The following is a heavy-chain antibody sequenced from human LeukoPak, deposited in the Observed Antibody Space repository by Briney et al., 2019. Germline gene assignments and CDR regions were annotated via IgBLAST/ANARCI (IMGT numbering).Heavy chain of an antibody. D-gene: IGHD6-13*01. Sequence: GGSLRLSCAASGFTFSSYSMNWVRQAPGKGLEWVSSISSSSYIYYADSVKGRFTISRDNAKNSLYLQMNSLRAEDTAVYYCARDTAAAGIDYFDYWGQGTLVTVSS. J-gene: IGHJ4*02. CDR3: ARDTAAAGIDYFDY. V-gene: IGHV3-21*01. CDR1: GFTFSSYS. CDR2: ISSSSYI.